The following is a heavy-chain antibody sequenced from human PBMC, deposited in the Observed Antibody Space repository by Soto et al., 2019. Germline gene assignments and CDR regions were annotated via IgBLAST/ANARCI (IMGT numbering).Heavy chain of an antibody. CDR3: ARASGYYYYYYGMDV. V-gene: IGHV1-69*06. CDR2: IIPIFGTA. D-gene: IGHD3-22*01. J-gene: IGHJ6*02. Sequence: GASVKVSCKASGYTFTSYGISCVRQAPGQGLEWMGGIIPIFGTANYAQKFQGRVTITADKSTGTAYMELSSLRSEDTAVYYCARASGYYYYYYGMDVWGQGTTVTVSS. CDR1: GYTFTSYG.